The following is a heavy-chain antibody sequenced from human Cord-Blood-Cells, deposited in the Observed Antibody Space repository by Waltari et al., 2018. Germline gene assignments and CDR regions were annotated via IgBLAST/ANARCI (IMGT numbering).Heavy chain of an antibody. Sequence: QVQLQQWGAGLLKPSETLSLTCAVYGGSLSGYYWNWIRPPPGKGVEGMWEINPSGSTNYNPSPKSRVTISVDTSKNQFSLKLSSVTAADTAVYYCARATSLRHCSSTSCYYYYYYYMDVWGKGTTVTVSS. V-gene: IGHV4-34*01. D-gene: IGHD2-2*01. CDR1: GGSLSGYY. CDR3: ARATSLRHCSSTSCYYYYYYYMDV. CDR2: INPSGST. J-gene: IGHJ6*03.